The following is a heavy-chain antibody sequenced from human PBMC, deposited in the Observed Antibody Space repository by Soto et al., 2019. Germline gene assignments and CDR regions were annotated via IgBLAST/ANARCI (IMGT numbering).Heavy chain of an antibody. J-gene: IGHJ6*02. V-gene: IGHV4-31*03. CDR3: ARDVHNPDNLYYGMHV. Sequence: QVQLQESGPGLVKPSQTLSLTCTVSGGSISSGGYYWSWIRQHPGKGLEWIGYIYYSGSTYYNPSLKSRVTISVDTSKTTFSLKLSAVTAADTTVYYCARDVHNPDNLYYGMHVWGQGTTVTVSS. D-gene: IGHD1-1*01. CDR1: GGSISSGGYY. CDR2: IYYSGST.